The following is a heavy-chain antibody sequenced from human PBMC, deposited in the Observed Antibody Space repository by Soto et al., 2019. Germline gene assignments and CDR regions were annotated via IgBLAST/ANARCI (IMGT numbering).Heavy chain of an antibody. CDR3: AKNGQPPYYYYGLDV. CDR1: GYTFTRYG. V-gene: IGHV1-18*01. CDR2: ISSYNGDT. Sequence: QGHLVQSGAEVKKPGASVKVSCKASGYTFTRYGISWVRQAPGQGLEWMGWISSYNGDTNYAQNLQDRVTMTIDTSTNTAYMELRSLTSDDTAVYYCAKNGQPPYYYYGLDVWGQGTTVTVSS. J-gene: IGHJ6*02. D-gene: IGHD2-8*01.